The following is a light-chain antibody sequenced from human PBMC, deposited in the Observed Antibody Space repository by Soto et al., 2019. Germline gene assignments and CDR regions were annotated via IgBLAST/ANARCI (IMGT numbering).Light chain of an antibody. CDR3: LLNYGGAQLWV. J-gene: IGLJ3*02. Sequence: QSVVTQEPSLTVSPGGTVTLTCASSTGAVSSGYYPNWFQQKPGQAPRPLIYSTTKRHSWTPARFSGSLLGGKAALTLSGVQSEDEAEYYCLLNYGGAQLWVFGGGTKLTVL. CDR1: TGAVSSGYY. V-gene: IGLV7-43*01. CDR2: STT.